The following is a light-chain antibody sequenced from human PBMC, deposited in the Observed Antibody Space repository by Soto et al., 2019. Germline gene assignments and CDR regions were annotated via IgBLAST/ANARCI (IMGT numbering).Light chain of an antibody. J-gene: IGLJ1*01. CDR3: CSSAANYV. V-gene: IGLV2-23*01. CDR2: EGS. Sequence: QSVLTQPASVSGSPGQSITISCTGTSSDVGSYNLVSWYQQHPGKAPKLMIYEGSKRPSGVSNRFSGSKSGNTASLTISGLQDEDEADYYCCSSAANYVFGNGTKVTV. CDR1: SSDVGSYNL.